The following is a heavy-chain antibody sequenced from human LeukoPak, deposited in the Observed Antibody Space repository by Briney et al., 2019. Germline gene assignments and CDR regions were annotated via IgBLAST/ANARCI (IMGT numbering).Heavy chain of an antibody. CDR1: GDSISTYY. Sequence: SETLSLTCTVSGDSISTYYWSWIRQPPGKGLEWIGRIYTSGSTNYNPSLKSRVTMSVDTSKNQFSLKLSSVTAADTAVYYCARLWFGELGSTFDPWGQGTLVTVSS. CDR3: ARLWFGELGSTFDP. V-gene: IGHV4-4*07. CDR2: IYTSGST. J-gene: IGHJ5*02. D-gene: IGHD3-10*01.